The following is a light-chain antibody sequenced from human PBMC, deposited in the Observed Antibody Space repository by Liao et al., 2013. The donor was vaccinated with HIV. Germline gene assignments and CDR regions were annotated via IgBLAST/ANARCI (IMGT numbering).Light chain of an antibody. CDR2: QDN. CDR1: NIGSKS. CDR3: QAWDSSIYVV. Sequence: SYELTQPPSVSVAPGKTARITCGGNNIGSKSVHWYQQKPGQSPVLIIYQDNRRPSGIPERFSGSRSGNTATLTISGTQTMDEADYYCQAWDSSIYVVFGGGTKLTVL. V-gene: IGLV3-21*01. J-gene: IGLJ2*01.